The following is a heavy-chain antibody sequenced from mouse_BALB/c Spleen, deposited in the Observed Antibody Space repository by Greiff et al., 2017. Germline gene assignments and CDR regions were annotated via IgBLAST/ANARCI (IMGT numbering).Heavy chain of an antibody. V-gene: IGHV10-1*02. CDR1: GFTFNTYA. CDR3: VRWLLREDYAMDY. Sequence: GGGLVQPKGSLKLSCAASGFTFNTYAMNWVRQAPGKGLEWVARIRSKSNNYATYYADSVKDRFTISRDDSQSMLYLQMNNLKTEDTAMYYCVRWLLREDYAMDYWGQGTSVTVSS. J-gene: IGHJ4*01. D-gene: IGHD2-3*01. CDR2: IRSKSNNYAT.